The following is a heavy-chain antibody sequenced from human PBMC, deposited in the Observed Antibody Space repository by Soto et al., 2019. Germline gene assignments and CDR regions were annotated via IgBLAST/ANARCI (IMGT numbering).Heavy chain of an antibody. CDR2: IDPSDSYT. D-gene: IGHD2-15*01. Sequence: ESLKISWQCSGKSFTSYLISLVLQMPGKGLEWMGRIDPSDSYTNYSPSFQGHVTISADKSISTAYLQWSSLKASDTAMYYCARHTCSGGSCPNWFDPWGQGTLVTVSS. CDR1: GKSFTSYL. J-gene: IGHJ5*02. CDR3: ARHTCSGGSCPNWFDP. V-gene: IGHV5-10-1*01.